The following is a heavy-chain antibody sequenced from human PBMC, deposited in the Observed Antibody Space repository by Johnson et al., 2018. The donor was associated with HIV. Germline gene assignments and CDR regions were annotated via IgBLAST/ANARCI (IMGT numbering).Heavy chain of an antibody. CDR3: ARDQPPGYCSGGSCYSVAFDI. CDR1: GFTVSSNY. CDR2: SGSGDST. V-gene: IGHV3-23*04. J-gene: IGHJ3*02. Sequence: MLLVESGGGLVQPGGSLRLSCAASGFTVSSNYMSWVRQAPGKGLEWVSGISGSGDSTYYEDSVKGRFTISRENAKYSLYLQINSLRAEDTAVYYCARDQPPGYCSGGSCYSVAFDIWGRGTMVTVSS. D-gene: IGHD2-15*01.